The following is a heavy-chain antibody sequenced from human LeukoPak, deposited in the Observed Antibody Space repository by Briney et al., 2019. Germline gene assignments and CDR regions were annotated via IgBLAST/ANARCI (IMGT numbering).Heavy chain of an antibody. D-gene: IGHD3/OR15-3a*01. CDR1: GDSISNYS. J-gene: IGHJ3*01. Sequence: SETLSLTCTVSGDSISNYSWSWIRQPPGRGLEWIGYVHYSGRTNYTPSLKSRVTLSIDTSKSQFSLSLTSVTAAATAIYYCARVRTGLYNAFDVWGQGTMVTVAS. CDR2: VHYSGRT. CDR3: ARVRTGLYNAFDV. V-gene: IGHV4-59*01.